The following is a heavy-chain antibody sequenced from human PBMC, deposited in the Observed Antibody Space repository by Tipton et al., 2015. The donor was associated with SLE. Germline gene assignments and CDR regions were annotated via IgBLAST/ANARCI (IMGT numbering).Heavy chain of an antibody. J-gene: IGHJ4*02. CDR3: ARDRGSSSWVY. Sequence: TLSLTCTVSGGSISSSSYYWGWIRQPPGKGLEWIGSIYHSGSTYYNPSLKSRVTISVDTSKNQFSLKLSSVTAADTAVYYCARDRGSSSWVYWDQGTLVTVSS. D-gene: IGHD6-13*01. CDR2: IYHSGST. CDR1: GGSISSSSYY. V-gene: IGHV4-39*07.